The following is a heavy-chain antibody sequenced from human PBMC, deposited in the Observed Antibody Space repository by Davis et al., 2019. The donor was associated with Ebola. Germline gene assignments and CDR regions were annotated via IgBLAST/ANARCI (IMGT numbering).Heavy chain of an antibody. CDR2: ISAYNGNT. J-gene: IGHJ6*02. V-gene: IGHV1-18*01. CDR3: ARGIAARSGYYYYGMDV. D-gene: IGHD6-6*01. CDR1: GYTFTSYG. Sequence: AASVKVSCKASGYTFTSYGISWVRQAPGQGLEWMGWISAYNGNTNYAQKLQGRVTMTTDTSTSTAYMELRSLRSDDTAVYYCARGIAARSGYYYYGMDVWGQGTTVTVSS.